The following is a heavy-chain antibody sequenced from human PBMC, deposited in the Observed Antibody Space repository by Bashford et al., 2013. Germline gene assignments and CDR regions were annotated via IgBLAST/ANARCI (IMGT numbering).Heavy chain of an antibody. CDR1: GFTFSSYS. J-gene: IGHJ6*02. D-gene: IGHD3-9*01. V-gene: IGHV3-21*01. Sequence: GGSLRLSCAASGFTFSSYSMNWVHQAPGKGLEWVSSISSSSSYIYYADSVKGRFTISRDNAKNSLYLQMNSLRAEDTAVYYCARDQLRYFDWSGVPKHYYYGMDVWGRRDRRSPSP. CDR3: ARDQLRYFDWSGVPKHYYYGMDV. CDR2: ISSSSSYI.